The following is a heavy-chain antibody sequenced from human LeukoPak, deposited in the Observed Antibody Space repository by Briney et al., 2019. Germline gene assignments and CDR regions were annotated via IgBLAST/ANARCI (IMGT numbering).Heavy chain of an antibody. CDR2: ISAYNGNT. Sequence: GASVKVSCKASGYTFTSYGISWVRQAPGQGLEWMGWISAYNGNTNYAQKLQGRVAMTTDTSTSTAYMELRSLRSDDTAVYCCARDRVFDCSSTSCSFPAYWGQGTLVTVSS. V-gene: IGHV1-18*01. D-gene: IGHD2-2*01. CDR3: ARDRVFDCSSTSCSFPAY. CDR1: GYTFTSYG. J-gene: IGHJ4*02.